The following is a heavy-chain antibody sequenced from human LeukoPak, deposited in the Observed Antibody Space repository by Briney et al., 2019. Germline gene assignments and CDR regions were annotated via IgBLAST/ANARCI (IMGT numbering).Heavy chain of an antibody. Sequence: GGSLRLSCAASGFTFSTYGMVWVRQAPGMGLEWVSTITSDSSYMYYADSVKGRFTISRDNAKNSLYLQMNILRVEDTAVYYCARDFASWGQGTLVTVSS. CDR3: ARDFAS. V-gene: IGHV3-21*01. CDR1: GFTFSTYG. CDR2: ITSDSSYM. J-gene: IGHJ5*01.